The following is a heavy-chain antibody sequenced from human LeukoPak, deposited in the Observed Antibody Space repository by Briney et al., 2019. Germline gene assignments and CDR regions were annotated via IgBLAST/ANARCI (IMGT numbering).Heavy chain of an antibody. J-gene: IGHJ3*02. CDR2: IIPILDIA. D-gene: IGHD3-22*01. V-gene: IGHV1-69*04. CDR3: AREKYYYDSSGYGDAFDI. Sequence: SVKVSCKASGGTFSSYTISWVRQAPGQGLEWMGRIIPILDIANYAQKFQGRVTITADKSTSTAYMELSSLRSEDTAVYYCAREKYYYDSSGYGDAFDIWGQGTMVTVSS. CDR1: GGTFSSYT.